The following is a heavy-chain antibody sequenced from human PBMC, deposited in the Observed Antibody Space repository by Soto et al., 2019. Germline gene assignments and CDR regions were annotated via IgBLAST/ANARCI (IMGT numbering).Heavy chain of an antibody. CDR1: GYSFTSYW. V-gene: IGHV5-51*01. CDR2: IYPGDSDT. CDR3: ARLLRPYYYCYGMDV. Sequence: PGESLKISCKGSGYSFTSYWIGWVRQMPGKGLEWMGIIYPGDSDTRYSPSFQGQVTISADKSISTAYLQWSSLKASDTAMYYCARLLRPYYYCYGMDVWGQGTTVTVSS. J-gene: IGHJ6*02.